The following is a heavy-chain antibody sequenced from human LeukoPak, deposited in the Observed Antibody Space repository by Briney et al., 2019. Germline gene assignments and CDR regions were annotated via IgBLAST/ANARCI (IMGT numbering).Heavy chain of an antibody. CDR1: GFTFTSHG. Sequence: GGSLRLSCAASGFTFTSHGVHWVRQAPGKGLEWVAFIRYDGGDEYYADSVKGRFTISRDSSRNTLYLQMNGLRAEDTALYYCARDRAVGITNNSFDYWGQGTLATVSS. CDR3: ARDRAVGITNNSFDY. V-gene: IGHV3-30*02. D-gene: IGHD3-22*01. J-gene: IGHJ4*02. CDR2: IRYDGGDE.